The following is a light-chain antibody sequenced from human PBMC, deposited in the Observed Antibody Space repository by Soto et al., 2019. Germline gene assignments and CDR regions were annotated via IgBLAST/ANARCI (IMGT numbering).Light chain of an antibody. CDR3: YSYRGYYTRV. J-gene: IGLJ1*01. V-gene: IGLV2-14*01. Sequence: QSVLTQPASVSGSPGQSITISCIGTSSDVGGYNFVSWYQQHPGRAPKLLIYEVSRRPSGVSNRFSGSKSGDTASLTISGLQAEDEADYYCYSYRGYYTRVFGTGTKVTVL. CDR2: EVS. CDR1: SSDVGGYNF.